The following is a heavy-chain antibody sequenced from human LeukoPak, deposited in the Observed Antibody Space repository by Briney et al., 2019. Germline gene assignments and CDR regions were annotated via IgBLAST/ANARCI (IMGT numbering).Heavy chain of an antibody. CDR3: ARDWKMYYDVLTGKTPFDI. Sequence: ASVKVSCKASGFTFSTYGITWVRQAPGQGLEWMGWITAFNGNTDSAQKFQDRLTLTTDASTSTAYMELRSLRSDDTAVYYCARDWKMYYDVLTGKTPFDIWGQGTMVTVSS. CDR1: GFTFSTYG. J-gene: IGHJ3*02. D-gene: IGHD3-9*01. CDR2: ITAFNGNT. V-gene: IGHV1-18*01.